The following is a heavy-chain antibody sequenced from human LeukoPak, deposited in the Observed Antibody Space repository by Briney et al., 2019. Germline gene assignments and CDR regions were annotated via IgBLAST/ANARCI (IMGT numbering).Heavy chain of an antibody. CDR2: IYYSGST. J-gene: IGHJ4*02. CDR3: ARLPNYYDSSGYYYYFDY. Sequence: SETLCLTCTVSGGSISSSSYYWGWIRQPPGKGLEWIGSIYYSGSTYYNPSLKSRVTISVDTSKNQFSLKLSSVTAADTAAYYCARLPNYYDSSGYYYYFDYWGQGTLVTVSS. D-gene: IGHD3-22*01. CDR1: GGSISSSSYY. V-gene: IGHV4-39*01.